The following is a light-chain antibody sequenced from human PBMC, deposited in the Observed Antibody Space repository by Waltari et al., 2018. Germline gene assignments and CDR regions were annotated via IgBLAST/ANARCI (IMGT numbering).Light chain of an antibody. CDR2: DVS. CDR1: QSVSSS. J-gene: IGKJ5*01. CDR3: QQRGNWPSIT. V-gene: IGKV3-11*01. Sequence: EIVLKQSPATLSLSPGERATLSCRASQSVSSSLGWYQQKPGQAHRLLIYDVSTRATYIPARFSGSGSATDFTLTISSLEPADFAVYYCQQRGNWPSITFGQGTRLAIK.